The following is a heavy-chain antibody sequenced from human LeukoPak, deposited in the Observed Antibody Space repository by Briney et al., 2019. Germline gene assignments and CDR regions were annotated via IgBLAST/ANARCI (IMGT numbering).Heavy chain of an antibody. Sequence: SETLSLTCTVSGGSIRTYYWSWIRQPPGRGLERIGYIYYSGSTNYNPSLETRVTISVDTSKNQFSLKLSSVTAADTAVYYCARGGSWFDPWGQGTLVTVSS. V-gene: IGHV4-59*01. CDR3: ARGGSWFDP. CDR2: IYYSGST. CDR1: GGSIRTYY. J-gene: IGHJ5*02.